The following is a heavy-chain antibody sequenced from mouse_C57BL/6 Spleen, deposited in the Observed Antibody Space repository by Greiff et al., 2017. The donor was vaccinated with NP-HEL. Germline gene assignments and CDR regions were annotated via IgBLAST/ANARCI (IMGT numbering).Heavy chain of an antibody. CDR1: GYSITSGYY. CDR3: AKGNLDSDYFDY. V-gene: IGHV3-6*01. J-gene: IGHJ2*01. CDR2: ISYDGSN. Sequence: DVQLQESGPGLVKPSQSLSLTCSVTGYSITSGYYWNWIRQFPGNKLEWMGYISYDGSNNYNPSLKNRISITRDTSKNQFFLKLNSVTTEDTATYYCAKGNLDSDYFDYWGQGTTLTVSS. D-gene: IGHD2-4*01.